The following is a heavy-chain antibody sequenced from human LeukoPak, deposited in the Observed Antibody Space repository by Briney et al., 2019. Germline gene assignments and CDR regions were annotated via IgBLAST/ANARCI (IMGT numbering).Heavy chain of an antibody. Sequence: SETLSLTCTVSGGSLSSYYWSWIRQPPGKGLEWIGYIYYSGSTNYNPSLKSRVTISVDTSKNQFSLKLSSVTAADTAVYYCARRANIPMVRGVIEYYFDYWGQGTLVTVSS. D-gene: IGHD3-10*01. CDR1: GGSLSSYY. CDR2: IYYSGST. CDR3: ARRANIPMVRGVIEYYFDY. V-gene: IGHV4-59*01. J-gene: IGHJ4*02.